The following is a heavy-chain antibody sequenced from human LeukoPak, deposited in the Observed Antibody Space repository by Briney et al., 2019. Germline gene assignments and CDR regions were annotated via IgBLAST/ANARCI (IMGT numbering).Heavy chain of an antibody. J-gene: IGHJ4*02. CDR2: ISSSSSYI. V-gene: IGHV3-21*01. CDR1: GFTFSNYN. CDR3: ARDRVDIVTTAHFDY. D-gene: IGHD5-12*01. Sequence: GGSLRLSCAASGFTFSNYNMNWVRQAPGKGLEWVSSISSSSSYIYYADSVKGRFTISRDNAKNSLYLQMNSLRAEDTAVYYCARDRVDIVTTAHFDYWGQGTLVTVSS.